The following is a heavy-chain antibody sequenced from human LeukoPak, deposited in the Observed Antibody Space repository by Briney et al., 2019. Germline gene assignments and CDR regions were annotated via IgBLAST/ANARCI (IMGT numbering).Heavy chain of an antibody. J-gene: IGHJ4*02. CDR2: SYYSGST. CDR1: VGSISSSSYY. V-gene: IGHV4-39*01. Sequence: SETLSLTCTVSVGSISSSSYYWGWIRQPPGKGLEWIGSSYYSGSTYYNPSLKSRVTISVDTSKNQFSLELSSVTAADTAVYYCASATYYDFWSGYYPEYYFDYWGQGTLVTVSS. CDR3: ASATYYDFWSGYYPEYYFDY. D-gene: IGHD3-3*01.